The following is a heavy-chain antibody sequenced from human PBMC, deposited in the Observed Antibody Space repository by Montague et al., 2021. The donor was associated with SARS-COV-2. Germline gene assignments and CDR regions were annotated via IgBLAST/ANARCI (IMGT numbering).Heavy chain of an antibody. V-gene: IGHV3-48*03. CDR2: ISSSGSTI. J-gene: IGHJ6*02. CDR1: GFTFSSYE. CDR3: ARGRFDWFALYYYYYYGMDV. D-gene: IGHD3-9*01. Sequence: SLRLSCAASGFTFSSYEMNWVRQAPGKGLEWVSYISSSGSTIYYADSVKGRFTISRDNAKNSLYLQMNSLRAEDTAVYYCARGRFDWFALYYYYYYGMDVWGQGTTVTVSS.